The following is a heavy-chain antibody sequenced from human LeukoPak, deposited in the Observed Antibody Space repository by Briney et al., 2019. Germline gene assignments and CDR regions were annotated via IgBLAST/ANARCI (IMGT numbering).Heavy chain of an antibody. V-gene: IGHV4-39*07. CDR3: ARDYYDSSGYRGGLNWFDP. J-gene: IGHJ5*02. D-gene: IGHD3-22*01. CDR2: IYYSGST. CDR1: GGSISSSSYY. Sequence: PSETLSLTCTVSGGSISSSSYYWGWLRQPPGKGLEWIGSIYYSGSTYYNPSLKSRVTISVDTSKNQFSLKLSSVTAADTAVYYCARDYYDSSGYRGGLNWFDPWGQGTLVTVSS.